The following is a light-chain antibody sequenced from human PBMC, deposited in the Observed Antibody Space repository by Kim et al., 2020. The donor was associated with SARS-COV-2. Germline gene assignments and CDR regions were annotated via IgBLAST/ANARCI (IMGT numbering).Light chain of an antibody. Sequence: AWGPTVRIKCQGDSLRSYYASWYQQKPGQAPVLVIYGKNNRPSGIPDRFSGSGSGNTASLTITGAQAEDEADYYCNSRDSSGNHWVFGGGTQLTVL. J-gene: IGLJ3*02. CDR3: NSRDSSGNHWV. CDR1: SLRSYY. V-gene: IGLV3-19*01. CDR2: GKN.